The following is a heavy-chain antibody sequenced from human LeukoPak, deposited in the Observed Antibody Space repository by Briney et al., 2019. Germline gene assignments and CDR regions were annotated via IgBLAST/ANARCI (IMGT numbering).Heavy chain of an antibody. CDR2: MNPNSGNT. V-gene: IGHV1-8*02. Sequence: RASVKVSCKASGYTFTSYDINWVRQATGQGLEWMGWMNPNSGNTGYAQKFQGRVTMTRDTSISTAYMELSRLRSDDTAVYYCARDRDWYYDSSGSIDYWGQGTLVTVSS. CDR3: ARDRDWYYDSSGSIDY. CDR1: GYTFTSYD. J-gene: IGHJ4*02. D-gene: IGHD3-22*01.